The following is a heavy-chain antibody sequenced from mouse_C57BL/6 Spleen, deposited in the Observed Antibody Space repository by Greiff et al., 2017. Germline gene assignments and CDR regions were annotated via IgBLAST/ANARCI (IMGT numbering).Heavy chain of an antibody. CDR3: ARRELWDFDV. CDR1: GYAFSSYW. J-gene: IGHJ1*03. CDR2: IYPGDGDT. V-gene: IGHV1-80*01. Sequence: VKLMESGAELVKPGASVKISCKASGYAFSSYWMNWVKQRPGKGLEWIGQIYPGDGDTNYNGKFKGKATLTADKSSSTAYMQLSSLTSEDSAVYFCARRELWDFDVWGTGTTVTVSS. D-gene: IGHD1-3*01.